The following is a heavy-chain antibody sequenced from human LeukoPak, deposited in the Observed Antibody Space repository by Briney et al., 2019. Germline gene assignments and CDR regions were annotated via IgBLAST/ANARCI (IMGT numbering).Heavy chain of an antibody. CDR2: VNRDGSET. Sequence: GGSLRLSCAASGFTVSSNYMTWVRQVPGRGPEWVANVNRDGSETYYLDSVKGRFTISKDNAKNSLYLQMNSLRAEDTALYHCARNNGMDVWGQGTTVIVSS. CDR3: ARNNGMDV. J-gene: IGHJ6*02. V-gene: IGHV3-7*03. CDR1: GFTVSSNY.